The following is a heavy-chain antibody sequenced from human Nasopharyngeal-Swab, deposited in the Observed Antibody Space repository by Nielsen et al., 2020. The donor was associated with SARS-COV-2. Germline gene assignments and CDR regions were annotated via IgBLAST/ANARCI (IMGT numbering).Heavy chain of an antibody. CDR3: ARQFMYGGKRGNWFDP. D-gene: IGHD4-23*01. CDR1: GGSISSSSYY. Sequence: SETLSLTCTVSGGSISSSSYYWGWIRQPPGKGLEWIGSIYHSGSTYYNPSLKSRVTISVDTSKNQFSLKLSSVTAADTAVYYCARQFMYGGKRGNWFDPWGQGTLVTVSS. V-gene: IGHV4-39*01. J-gene: IGHJ5*02. CDR2: IYHSGST.